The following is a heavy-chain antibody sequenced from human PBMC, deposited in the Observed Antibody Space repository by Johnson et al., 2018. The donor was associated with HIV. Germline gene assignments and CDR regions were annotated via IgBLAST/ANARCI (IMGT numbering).Heavy chain of an antibody. V-gene: IGHV3-30*04. CDR2: ISYDGSNK. Sequence: QVQLVESGGGVVQPGRSLRLSCAASGFTFSSYAMHWVRQAPGKGLEWVAVISYDGSNKYYADSVKGRFTISRDKAKNTLHLQMNSLRAEDTAVYYCARGDPPNVFNIWGRGTVVTVSS. CDR3: ARGDPPNVFNI. J-gene: IGHJ3*02. CDR1: GFTFSSYA.